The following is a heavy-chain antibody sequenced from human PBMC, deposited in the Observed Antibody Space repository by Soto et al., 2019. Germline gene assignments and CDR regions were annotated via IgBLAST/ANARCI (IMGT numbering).Heavy chain of an antibody. V-gene: IGHV4-59*01. CDR3: ARGRAGRDKYGMDV. Sequence: SETLSLTCTVSGGSISSYYWSWIRQPPGKGLEWIGYIYYSGSTNYNPSLKSRVTISVDTSKNQFSLKLSSVTAAGTAVYYCARGRAGRDKYGMDVWGQGTTVTVSS. J-gene: IGHJ6*02. CDR1: GGSISSYY. CDR2: IYYSGST. D-gene: IGHD6-6*01.